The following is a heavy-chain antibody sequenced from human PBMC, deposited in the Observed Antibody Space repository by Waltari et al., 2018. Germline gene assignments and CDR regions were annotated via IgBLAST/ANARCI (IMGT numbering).Heavy chain of an antibody. CDR2: IWYDGSNK. CDR1: GFTFRSYG. CDR3: ARPRPPGQWLAHLDY. V-gene: IGHV3-33*01. D-gene: IGHD6-19*01. J-gene: IGHJ4*02. Sequence: QVQLVESGGGVVQPGRSLRLSCAASGFTFRSYGMHWVRPAPGKGLEWVAVIWYDGSNKYYADSVKGRFTISRDNSKNTLYLQMNSLRAEDTAVYYCARPRPPGQWLAHLDYWGQGTLVTVSS.